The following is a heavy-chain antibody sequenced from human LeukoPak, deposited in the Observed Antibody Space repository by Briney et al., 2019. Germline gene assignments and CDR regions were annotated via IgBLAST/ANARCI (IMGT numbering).Heavy chain of an antibody. V-gene: IGHV1-18*01. CDR3: ARGDFWAGDY. CDR2: ISVYNGDT. Sequence: ASVKVSCKASGYIFTSYAIHWLRQAPGQGLEWMGWISVYNGDTNYARKLQGRVTMTTDIPTNTAYMELRSLRSDDTAVYYCARGDFWAGDYWGQGTLVTVSS. D-gene: IGHD3-16*01. J-gene: IGHJ4*02. CDR1: GYIFTSYA.